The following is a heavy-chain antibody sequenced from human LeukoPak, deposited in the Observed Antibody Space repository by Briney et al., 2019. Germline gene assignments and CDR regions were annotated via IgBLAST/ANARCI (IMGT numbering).Heavy chain of an antibody. Sequence: GGALRLSCAGSGFTLSSYSINWVRQAPGKGLEWVSFISSSSSYIHYADSVKGRFPISRHNAKNSLYLQMNSLRAEDTAVYYCARVGIAARPLYNWFDPWGQGTLVTVSS. CDR2: ISSSSSYI. CDR1: GFTLSSYS. V-gene: IGHV3-21*01. J-gene: IGHJ5*02. D-gene: IGHD6-6*01. CDR3: ARVGIAARPLYNWFDP.